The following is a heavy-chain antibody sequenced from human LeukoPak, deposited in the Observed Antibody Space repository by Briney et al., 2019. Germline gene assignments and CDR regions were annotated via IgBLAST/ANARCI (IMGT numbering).Heavy chain of an antibody. D-gene: IGHD4-11*01. CDR3: ARPYDYSNKYAFDI. J-gene: IGHJ3*02. CDR1: GYSFTSYW. V-gene: IGHV5-51*01. CDR2: IYPGDSDT. Sequence: GESLKISCKGFGYSFTSYWIGWVRQMPGKGLEWMGIIYPGDSDTRYSPSFQGQVTISADKSISTAYLQWSSLKSSDTAMYYCARPYDYSNKYAFDIWGQGTKVTVSS.